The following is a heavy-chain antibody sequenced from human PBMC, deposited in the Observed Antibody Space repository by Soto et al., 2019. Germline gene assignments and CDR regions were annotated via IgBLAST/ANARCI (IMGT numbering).Heavy chain of an antibody. D-gene: IGHD6-19*01. Sequence: EVQLVQSGPEVRKPGESLKISCQGSGYRFTRYWIAWVRQMPGKGLEWMGIIYPDDSDTAYSPSFQGQVTISADRSINTAYLQWSSLTASDTAMYYCARAGYDSGVCDYWGQGTLVTVSS. CDR2: IYPDDSDT. V-gene: IGHV5-51*03. J-gene: IGHJ4*02. CDR1: GYRFTRYW. CDR3: ARAGYDSGVCDY.